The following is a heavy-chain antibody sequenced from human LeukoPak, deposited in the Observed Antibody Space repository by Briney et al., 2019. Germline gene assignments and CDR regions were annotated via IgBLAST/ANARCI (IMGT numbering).Heavy chain of an antibody. CDR1: GFTFSSYS. J-gene: IGHJ4*02. D-gene: IGHD3-22*01. CDR2: ISSSSSTI. Sequence: TGGSLRLSCAASGFTFSSYSMNWVRQAPGKGLEWVSYISSSSSTIYYADSVKGRFTISRDNAKNSLYLQMNSLKTEDTAVYYCTADPRVNGRYFDYWGQGTLVTVSS. V-gene: IGHV3-48*01. CDR3: TADPRVNGRYFDY.